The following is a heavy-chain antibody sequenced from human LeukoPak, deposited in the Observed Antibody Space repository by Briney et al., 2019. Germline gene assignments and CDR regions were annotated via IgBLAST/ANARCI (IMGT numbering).Heavy chain of an antibody. D-gene: IGHD3-10*01. J-gene: IGHJ6*03. V-gene: IGHV4-59*01. CDR1: GGSISSYY. CDR2: IYYSGST. Sequence: PSETLSLTCTVSGGSISSYYWSWLRQPPGKGLEWIGYIYYSGSTNYNPSLTSRVTISVDTSKNQFSLKLSSVTAADTAVYYCARALWFGELSYYYYYYYMDVWGKGTTVTVSS. CDR3: ARALWFGELSYYYYYYYMDV.